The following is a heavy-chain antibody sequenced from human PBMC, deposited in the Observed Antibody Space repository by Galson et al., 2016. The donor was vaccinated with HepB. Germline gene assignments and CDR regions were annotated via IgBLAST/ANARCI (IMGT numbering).Heavy chain of an antibody. CDR2: ISDSGI. D-gene: IGHD3-9*01. J-gene: IGHJ4*02. Sequence: SLRLSCAASGFSFSYHVMSWVRQAPGKGLEWVSYISDSGIYYADSVRGRFTISRDNAKETLYLQMDSLRDGDTALYFCARGGLRYWLDLWGQGTQVTVSS. CDR3: ARGGLRYWLDL. V-gene: IGHV3-48*02. CDR1: GFSFSYHV.